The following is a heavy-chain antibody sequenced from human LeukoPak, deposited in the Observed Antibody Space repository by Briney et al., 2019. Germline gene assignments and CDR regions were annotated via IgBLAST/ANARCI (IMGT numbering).Heavy chain of an antibody. CDR3: ARDKKWLLTFDY. V-gene: IGHV3-30*04. J-gene: IGHJ4*02. Sequence: PGGSLRLSCSASGFSFSSYAMHWVRQTPGKGLEWVAVTSYDETTKRYGDSVKGRFTISRDNAKNTLYLQMNSLRAEDTAVYYCARDKKWLLTFDYWGQGTLVTVSS. D-gene: IGHD5-12*01. CDR1: GFSFSSYA. CDR2: TSYDETTK.